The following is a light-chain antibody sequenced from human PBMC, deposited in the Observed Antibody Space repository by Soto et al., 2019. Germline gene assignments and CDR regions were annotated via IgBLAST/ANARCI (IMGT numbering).Light chain of an antibody. J-gene: IGKJ3*01. CDR3: QQYGSSPRFT. CDR2: GAS. Sequence: EIVLTQSPGTLSLSPGERATLSCRASQSVSSSYLAWYQQKPGQAPRLLIYGASSSATGIPDRFSGSGSGTDFTLTISRLEPEDFAVYYCQQYGSSPRFTFGPGTKVYIK. V-gene: IGKV3-20*01. CDR1: QSVSSSY.